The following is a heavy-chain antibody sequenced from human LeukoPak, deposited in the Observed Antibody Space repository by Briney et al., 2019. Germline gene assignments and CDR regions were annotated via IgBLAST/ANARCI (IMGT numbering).Heavy chain of an antibody. J-gene: IGHJ4*02. D-gene: IGHD3-3*01. V-gene: IGHV1-24*01. CDR1: GYTLTELS. CDR3: ATTIFGVVIPFDY. CDR2: FDPEDGET. Sequence: GASVKVSCKVSGYTLTELSMHWVRQAPGKGLEGMGGFDPEDGETIYAQKFQGRVTMTEDTSTDTAYMELSSLRSEDTAVYYCATTIFGVVIPFDYWGQGTLVTVSS.